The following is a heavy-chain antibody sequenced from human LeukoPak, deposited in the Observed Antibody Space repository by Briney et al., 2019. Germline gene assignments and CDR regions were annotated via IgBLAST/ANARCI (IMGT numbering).Heavy chain of an antibody. CDR1: GFTFSTYG. D-gene: IGHD1-14*01. CDR3: AKEYSVRNQFDH. Sequence: GGSLRLSCAASGFTFSTYGMNWVRQAPGKGLEWVSVISGSGGNTYYADSVKGRFTISRDNSKNTLYLQMNSLRAEDTAVYYCAKEYSVRNQFDHWGQGTLVAVSS. V-gene: IGHV3-23*01. CDR2: ISGSGGNT. J-gene: IGHJ4*02.